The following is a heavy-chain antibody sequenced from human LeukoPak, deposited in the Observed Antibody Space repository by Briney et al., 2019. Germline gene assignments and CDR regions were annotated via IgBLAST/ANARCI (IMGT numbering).Heavy chain of an antibody. CDR3: ARGRHYYDISGYLDY. Sequence: ASVKLSCTASGSTVTGYSIHWGRQAPGQGLEWMGWMNTNSGGTNYAQNVQGRVTMTRDTSISTAYMELSRLRSEDTAVYYYARGRHYYDISGYLDYWGQGTLVTVSS. CDR2: MNTNSGGT. D-gene: IGHD3-22*01. J-gene: IGHJ4*02. CDR1: GSTVTGYS. V-gene: IGHV1-2*02.